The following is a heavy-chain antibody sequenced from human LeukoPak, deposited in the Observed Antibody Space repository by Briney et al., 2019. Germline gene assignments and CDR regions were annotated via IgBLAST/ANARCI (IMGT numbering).Heavy chain of an antibody. Sequence: SETLSLTCTVSGGSISSYYWSWIRQPPGKGLEWIGYIYYSGSTNYNPSLKSRVTISVDTSKNQFSLKLSSVTAADTAVYYCARNRRIVGNDYWGQGTLVTVSS. D-gene: IGHD1-26*01. CDR2: IYYSGST. J-gene: IGHJ4*02. CDR3: ARNRRIVGNDY. V-gene: IGHV4-59*08. CDR1: GGSISSYY.